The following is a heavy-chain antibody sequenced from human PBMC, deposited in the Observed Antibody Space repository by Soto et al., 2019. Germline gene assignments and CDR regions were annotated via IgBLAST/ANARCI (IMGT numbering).Heavy chain of an antibody. V-gene: IGHV3-7*05. CDR2: IKQDGSEK. Sequence: GESLKISCAASGFTFSSYWMSWVRQAPGKGLEWVANIKQDGSEKYYVDSVKGRFTISRDNAKNSLYLQMNSLRAEDTAVYYCALTLRLVRVFDYWGQGTLVTVSS. D-gene: IGHD6-6*01. CDR1: GFTFSSYW. CDR3: ALTLRLVRVFDY. J-gene: IGHJ4*02.